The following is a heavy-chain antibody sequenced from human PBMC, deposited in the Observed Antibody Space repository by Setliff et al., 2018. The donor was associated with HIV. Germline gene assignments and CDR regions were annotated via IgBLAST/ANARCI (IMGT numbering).Heavy chain of an antibody. V-gene: IGHV4-39*07. CDR3: AREDRSNWSYYRFFYFGLDV. J-gene: IGHJ6*01. D-gene: IGHD6-13*01. CDR2: IYETGYT. CDR1: GGSISSSSYY. Sequence: PSETLSLTCTVSGGSISSSSYYWGWIRQPPGKGLEWIGSIYETGYTYYNPSLNSRVTISVDTSKNQLSLKLTSVTAADTGVYYCAREDRSNWSYYRFFYFGLDVWGEGTTVTVSS.